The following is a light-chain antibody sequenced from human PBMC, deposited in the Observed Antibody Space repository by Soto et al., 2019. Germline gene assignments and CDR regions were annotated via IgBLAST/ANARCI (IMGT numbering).Light chain of an antibody. CDR2: EGS. J-gene: IGLJ2*01. CDR3: CSYAGSSTFVVL. CDR1: SSDVGSYNL. V-gene: IGLV2-23*03. Sequence: QSVLTQPASVSGSPGQSITISCTGASSDVGSYNLVSWYQHHPGKAPKLMIYEGSKRPSGVSNRFSGSKSGNTASLTISGLQAEDEADYYCCSYAGSSTFVVLFGGGTKLTVL.